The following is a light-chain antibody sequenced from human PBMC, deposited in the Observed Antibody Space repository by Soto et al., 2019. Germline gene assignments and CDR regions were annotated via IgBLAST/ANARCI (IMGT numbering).Light chain of an antibody. Sequence: QSVLTQPASVSGSPGQSITISCTGISSDVGGYNYVSWYQQYPGKAPKLMIYDVSYRPSGVSRRFSGSKSGNTASLTISGLQAEDEADYYCSSYTNSSVVFGGGTKLTVL. J-gene: IGLJ2*01. CDR1: SSDVGGYNY. CDR3: SSYTNSSVV. V-gene: IGLV2-14*01. CDR2: DVS.